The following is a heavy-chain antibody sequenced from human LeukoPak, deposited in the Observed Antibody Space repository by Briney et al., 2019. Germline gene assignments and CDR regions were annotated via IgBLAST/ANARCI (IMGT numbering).Heavy chain of an antibody. V-gene: IGHV3-7*01. J-gene: IGHJ6*02. D-gene: IGHD5-18*01. Sequence: PGGSLRLSCAASGFTFSSYWMSWVRQAPGKGLEWVANIKQDGSEKYYVDSVKGRFTISRDNAKNSLYLQMNSLRAEDTAVYYCAREGDTAMVILYYYYYGMDVWGQGTTVTVSS. CDR3: AREGDTAMVILYYYYYGMDV. CDR2: IKQDGSEK. CDR1: GFTFSSYW.